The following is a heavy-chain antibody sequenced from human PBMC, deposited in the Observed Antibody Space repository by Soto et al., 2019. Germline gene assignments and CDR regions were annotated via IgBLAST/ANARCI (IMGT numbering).Heavy chain of an antibody. Sequence: QVQLQESGPGLVKPSWTLSLTCAVSGGSISSSNWWSWVRQPPGKGLEWIGEIYHSGSTNYNPSRKSRVTISVDKSKTQFSLKLSSVTAADPAVYYGARGEGGDNWFDHWGQVTLVTVSS. CDR3: ARGEGGDNWFDH. V-gene: IGHV4-4*02. CDR2: IYHSGST. CDR1: GGSISSSNW. D-gene: IGHD1-26*01. J-gene: IGHJ5*02.